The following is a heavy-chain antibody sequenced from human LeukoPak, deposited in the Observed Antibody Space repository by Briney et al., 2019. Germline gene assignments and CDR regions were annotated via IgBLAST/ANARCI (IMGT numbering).Heavy chain of an antibody. Sequence: ASVKVSCKASGYTFANYGISWVRQAPGQGLEWMGWISAYNGNTNYAQKLQGRVTMTTDTSTSTAYMELRSLRSDDTAVYYCARGGYDSSGYYSFFDYWGQGTLVTVSS. D-gene: IGHD3-22*01. CDR1: GYTFANYG. CDR2: ISAYNGNT. V-gene: IGHV1-18*04. J-gene: IGHJ4*02. CDR3: ARGGYDSSGYYSFFDY.